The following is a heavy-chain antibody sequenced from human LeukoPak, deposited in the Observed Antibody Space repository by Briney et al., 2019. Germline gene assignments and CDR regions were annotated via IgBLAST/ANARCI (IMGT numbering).Heavy chain of an antibody. Sequence: SQTLSLTCTVSGGSISSGSYYWSWIRQPAGKGLEWIGRIYTSGSTNYNPSLKSRVTISVDTSKNQFSLKLSSVTAADTAVYYCARGSPRDGYNYYESNWFDPWGQGTLVTVSS. J-gene: IGHJ5*02. D-gene: IGHD5-24*01. V-gene: IGHV4-61*02. CDR2: IYTSGST. CDR3: ARGSPRDGYNYYESNWFDP. CDR1: GGSISSGSYY.